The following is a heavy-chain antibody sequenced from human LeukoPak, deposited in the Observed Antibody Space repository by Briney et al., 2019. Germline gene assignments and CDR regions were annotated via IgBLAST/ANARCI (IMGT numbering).Heavy chain of an antibody. V-gene: IGHV3-73*01. J-gene: IGHJ4*02. CDR3: TRHSDMVRGVIISDY. CDR2: IRSKANSYAT. CDR1: GFTFSGSA. D-gene: IGHD3-10*01. Sequence: PGGSLKLSCAASGFTFSGSAMHWVRQASGKGLEWVGRIRSKANSYATAYAASVKGRFTTSRDDSKNTAYLQMNSLKTEDTAVYYCTRHSDMVRGVIISDYWGQGTLVTVSS.